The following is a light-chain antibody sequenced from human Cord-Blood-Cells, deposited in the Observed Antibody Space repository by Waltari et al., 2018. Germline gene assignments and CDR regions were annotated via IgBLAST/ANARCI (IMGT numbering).Light chain of an antibody. Sequence: SSELTQDPAVSVALGQTVRVTCQGDSSRSYYGSWYQQKPGQAPVLVIYGKNNRPSGIPDRFPGSSSGNTASLTITGAQAEDEADYYCNSRDSSGNHLRVVFGGGTKLTVL. CDR3: NSRDSSGNHLRVV. CDR1: SSRSYY. CDR2: GKN. V-gene: IGLV3-19*01. J-gene: IGLJ2*01.